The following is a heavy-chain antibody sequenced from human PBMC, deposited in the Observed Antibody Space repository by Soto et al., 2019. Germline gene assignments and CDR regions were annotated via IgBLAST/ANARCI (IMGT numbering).Heavy chain of an antibody. CDR1: GFTFSSYA. CDR2: SSGSGGST. CDR3: AKSLQWSGYDFYFDY. V-gene: IGHV3-23*01. D-gene: IGHD5-12*01. Sequence: EVQLLESGGGLVQPGGSLRLSCAASGFTFSSYAMSWVRQAPGKGLEWVSASSGSGGSTYYADSVKGRFTISRDNSKNTLDLQMNSLRAEDTAVYYCAKSLQWSGYDFYFDYWGQGTLVTVSS. J-gene: IGHJ4*02.